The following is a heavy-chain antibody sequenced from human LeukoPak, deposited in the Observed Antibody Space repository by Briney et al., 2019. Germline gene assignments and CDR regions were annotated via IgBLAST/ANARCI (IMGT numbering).Heavy chain of an antibody. D-gene: IGHD3-10*01. CDR3: ARTDVVRYYYGSGSHHYYYMDV. Sequence: SQTLSLTCAISGDSVSSNSAAWNWIRQSPSRGLEWLGRTYYRSKWYNDYAVSVKSRITINPDTSKNQFSLQLNSVTPEDTAVYYCARTDVVRYYYGSGSHHYYYMDVWGKGTTVTISS. J-gene: IGHJ6*03. CDR1: GDSVSSNSAA. CDR2: TYYRSKWYN. V-gene: IGHV6-1*01.